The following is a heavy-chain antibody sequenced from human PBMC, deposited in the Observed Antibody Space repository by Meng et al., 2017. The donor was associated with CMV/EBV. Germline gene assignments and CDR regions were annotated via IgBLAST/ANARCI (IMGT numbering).Heavy chain of an antibody. J-gene: IGHJ3*02. D-gene: IGHD3-3*01. CDR2: ISGSGGST. V-gene: IGHV3-23*01. CDR3: AKDIRGRFLEWLPSAGRAFDI. CDR1: GFTFSSYA. Sequence: GESLKISCAASGFTFSSYAMSWVRQAPGKGLEWVSAISGSGGSTYYADSVKGRFTISRDNAKNSLYLQMNSLRAEDTALYYCAKDIRGRFLEWLPSAGRAFDIWGQGTMVTVSS.